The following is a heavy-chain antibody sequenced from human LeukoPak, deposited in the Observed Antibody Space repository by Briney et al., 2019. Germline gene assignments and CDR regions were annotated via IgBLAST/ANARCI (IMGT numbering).Heavy chain of an antibody. Sequence: GGSLRLSCAASGFTFSSYAMHWVRQAPGKGLEWVAVISYDGSNKYYADSVKGRFTISRDNSKNTLYLQMNSLRAEDTAVYYRARDFADGPLDWGQGTLVTVSS. CDR2: ISYDGSNK. J-gene: IGHJ4*02. CDR1: GFTFSSYA. CDR3: ARDFADGPLD. V-gene: IGHV3-30*04.